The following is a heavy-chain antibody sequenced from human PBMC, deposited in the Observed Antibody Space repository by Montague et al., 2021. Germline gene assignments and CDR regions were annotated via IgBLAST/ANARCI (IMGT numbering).Heavy chain of an antibody. CDR3: TRKGWFGDYGFDI. D-gene: IGHD3-10*01. Sequence: SETPSLTCTVSGVSISSSNYQWGWIRQPPGKGPEWIGSIYYSGTTYYNPSLRSRVTISVDTSENQFSLKLNSVTAADTAFYYCTRKGWFGDYGFDIWGQGTMVTVSS. CDR1: GVSISSSNYQ. J-gene: IGHJ3*02. V-gene: IGHV4-39*01. CDR2: IYYSGTT.